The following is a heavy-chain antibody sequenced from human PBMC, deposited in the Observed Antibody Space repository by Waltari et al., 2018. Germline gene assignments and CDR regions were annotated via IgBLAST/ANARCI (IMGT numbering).Heavy chain of an antibody. CDR1: GFTFSSYA. Sequence: QVQLVESGGGVVQPGRSLRLSCSASGFTFSSYAMHWVRQAPGKGLEWVAVISYDGSNKYYADSVKGRFTISRDNSKNTLYLQMNSLRAEDTAVYYCARDKDYPNGGGDYWGQGTLVTVSS. CDR3: ARDKDYPNGGGDY. V-gene: IGHV3-30-3*01. D-gene: IGHD4-17*01. J-gene: IGHJ4*02. CDR2: ISYDGSNK.